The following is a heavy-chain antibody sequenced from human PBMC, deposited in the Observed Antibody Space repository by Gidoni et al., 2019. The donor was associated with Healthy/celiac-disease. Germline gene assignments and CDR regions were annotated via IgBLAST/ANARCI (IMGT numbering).Heavy chain of an antibody. CDR1: GFPFSSYG. D-gene: IGHD2-2*01. CDR3: ARDQKDIVVVPADEHYYYYYGMDV. J-gene: IGHJ6*02. Sequence: QVQLVESGGGVVQPGSSLRLSCAASGFPFSSYGLHWLRQAPGKGLGWVAVIWYDGSNKYYADSVKGRFTISRDNSKNTLYLQMNSLKAEDTAVYYCARDQKDIVVVPADEHYYYYYGMDVWGQGTTVTVSS. V-gene: IGHV3-33*08. CDR2: IWYDGSNK.